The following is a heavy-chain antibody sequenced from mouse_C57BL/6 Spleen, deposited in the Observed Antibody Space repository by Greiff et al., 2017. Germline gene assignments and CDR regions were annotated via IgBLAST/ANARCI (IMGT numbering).Heavy chain of an antibody. CDR1: GYAFSSSW. Sequence: VQLQQSGPELVKPGASVKISCKASGYAFSSSWMNWVKQRPGKGLEWIGRIYPGDGDTNYNGKFKGKATLTADKSSSTAYMQLSTLSSEDSSVYFCARRYGPFDYWGQGTTLTVSS. V-gene: IGHV1-82*01. J-gene: IGHJ2*01. CDR2: IYPGDGDT. D-gene: IGHD1-1*02. CDR3: ARRYGPFDY.